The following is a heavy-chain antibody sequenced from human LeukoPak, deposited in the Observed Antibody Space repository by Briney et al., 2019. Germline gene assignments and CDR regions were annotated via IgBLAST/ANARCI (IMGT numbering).Heavy chain of an antibody. CDR3: ARGRAYYDFWSGYYSFDY. Sequence: PGGSLRLSCAASGFTFSSYEMNWVRQAPGKGLEWASYISSSGSTIYYADSVKGRFTISRDNAKNSLYLQMNSLRAEDTAVYYCARGRAYYDFWSGYYSFDYWGQGTLVTVSS. J-gene: IGHJ4*02. CDR1: GFTFSSYE. V-gene: IGHV3-48*03. CDR2: ISSSGSTI. D-gene: IGHD3-3*01.